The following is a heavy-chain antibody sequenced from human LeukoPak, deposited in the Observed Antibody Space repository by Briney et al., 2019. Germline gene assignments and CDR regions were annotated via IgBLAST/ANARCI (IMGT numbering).Heavy chain of an antibody. D-gene: IGHD1-20*01. CDR3: ASQFGLSPYNWDGWAFDI. Sequence: SETLSLTCTVSGDSISSYYWSWIRQPPGKGLEWIGYIYYSGSTKYNPSLKSRVTISLDTSKTQFSLNLSSVTAADTAVYYCASQFGLSPYNWDGWAFDIWGQGTMVTVSS. V-gene: IGHV4-59*08. CDR2: IYYSGST. CDR1: GDSISSYY. J-gene: IGHJ3*02.